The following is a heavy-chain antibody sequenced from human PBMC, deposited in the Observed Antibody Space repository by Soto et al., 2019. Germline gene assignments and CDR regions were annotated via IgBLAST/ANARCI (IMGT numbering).Heavy chain of an antibody. Sequence: GESLKISCKGSGYSFTSYWIGWVRQMPGKGLEWMGIIYPGDSDTRYSPSFQGQVTISADKSISTAYLQWSSLKASDTAMYYCARHPKEHSPDYYYGSGSSYYYYYYYMDVWGKGTTVTVSS. V-gene: IGHV5-51*01. CDR3: ARHPKEHSPDYYYGSGSSYYYYYYYMDV. CDR2: IYPGDSDT. J-gene: IGHJ6*03. CDR1: GYSFTSYW. D-gene: IGHD3-10*01.